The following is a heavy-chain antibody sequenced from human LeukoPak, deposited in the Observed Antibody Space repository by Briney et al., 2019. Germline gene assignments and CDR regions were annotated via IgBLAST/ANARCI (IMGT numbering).Heavy chain of an antibody. CDR1: SGSISSGDYY. Sequence: SETLSLTCTVSSGSISSGDYYWTWIRQPPGKGLEWIGYIYHNEKTYYNPSLRGRVTISVDRPNNQFSLNLGSVTAADTAVYYCARDLSYSSSPGLDYWGQGTLVTVSS. D-gene: IGHD6-6*01. CDR2: IYHNEKT. CDR3: ARDLSYSSSPGLDY. J-gene: IGHJ4*02. V-gene: IGHV4-30-2*01.